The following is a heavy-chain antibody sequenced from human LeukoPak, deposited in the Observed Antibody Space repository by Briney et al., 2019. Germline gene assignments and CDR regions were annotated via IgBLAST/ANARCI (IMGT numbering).Heavy chain of an antibody. CDR3: AKKYRWGPYGYYYMDV. D-gene: IGHD7-27*01. CDR2: ISGSGGST. J-gene: IGHJ6*03. CDR1: GFTFSSYA. Sequence: PGGSLRLSCAASGFTFSSYAMSWVRQAPGKGLEWVSAISGSGGSTYYADSVKGRFTISRDNSKNTLYLQMNSLRAEGTAVYYCAKKYRWGPYGYYYMDVWGKGTTVTVSS. V-gene: IGHV3-23*01.